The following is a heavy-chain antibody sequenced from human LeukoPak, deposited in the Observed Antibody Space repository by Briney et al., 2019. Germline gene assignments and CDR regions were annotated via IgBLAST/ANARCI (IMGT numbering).Heavy chain of an antibody. CDR3: AKGNGYSYGRYYFDY. V-gene: IGHV3-23*01. CDR2: ITASGGNT. D-gene: IGHD5-18*01. CDR1: GFTFSSYA. Sequence: GGSLRLSCAASGFTFSSYAMGWVRQAPGKGLEWVSAITASGGNTYYADSVKGRFAISRDNSKNTLYLQVNSLRAEDTAVYYCAKGNGYSYGRYYFDYWGQGTLVAVSS. J-gene: IGHJ4*02.